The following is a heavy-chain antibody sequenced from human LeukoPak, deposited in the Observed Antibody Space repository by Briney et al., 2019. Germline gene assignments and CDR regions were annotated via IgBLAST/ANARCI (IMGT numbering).Heavy chain of an antibody. J-gene: IGHJ5*02. D-gene: IGHD6-6*01. CDR3: ARGVAARPSFNWFDP. Sequence: ASVNVSCKASGYTFTSYGISWVRQAPGQGLEWMGWISAYNGNTNYAQKLQGRVTMTTDTSTSTAYMELRSLRSDDTAVYYCARGVAARPSFNWFDPWGQGTLVTVSS. CDR1: GYTFTSYG. CDR2: ISAYNGNT. V-gene: IGHV1-18*01.